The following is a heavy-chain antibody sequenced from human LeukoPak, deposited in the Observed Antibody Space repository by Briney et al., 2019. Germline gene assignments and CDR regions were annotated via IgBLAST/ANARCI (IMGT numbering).Heavy chain of an antibody. D-gene: IGHD3-16*01. Sequence: SETLSLTCTVSGYSISSGYYWGWIRPPPGKGLEWIGSIYHSGSTYYNPSLKSRVTISVDTSKNQFSLKLSSVTAADTAVYYCARRPGGIPYYFDYWGQGTLVTVSS. CDR3: ARRPGGIPYYFDY. CDR2: IYHSGST. V-gene: IGHV4-38-2*02. CDR1: GYSISSGYY. J-gene: IGHJ4*02.